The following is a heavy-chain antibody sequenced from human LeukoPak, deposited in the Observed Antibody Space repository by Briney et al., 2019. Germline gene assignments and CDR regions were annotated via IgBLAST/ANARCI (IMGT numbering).Heavy chain of an antibody. D-gene: IGHD2-15*01. V-gene: IGHV4-34*01. CDR3: ARGNVVVVAATKAYFDY. CDR1: GGSFSGYY. Sequence: SETLSLTCAVYGGSFSGYYWSWIRQPPGTGLEWIGEINHSGSTNYNPSLKSRVTISVDTSKNQFSLKLSSVTAADTAVYYCARGNVVVVAATKAYFDYWGQGTLVTVSS. CDR2: INHSGST. J-gene: IGHJ4*02.